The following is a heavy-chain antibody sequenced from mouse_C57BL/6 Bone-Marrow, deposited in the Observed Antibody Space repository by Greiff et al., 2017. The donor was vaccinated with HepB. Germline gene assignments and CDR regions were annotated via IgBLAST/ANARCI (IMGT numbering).Heavy chain of an antibody. Sequence: EVQLQQSGPELVKPGDSVKISCKASGYSFTGYFMNWVMQSHGKSLEWIGRINPYNGDTFYNQKFKGKATLTVDKSSSTAHMELRSLTSEYSAVYYCARDYYGNYRWYFDVWGTGTTVTVSS. V-gene: IGHV1-20*01. J-gene: IGHJ1*03. CDR2: INPYNGDT. CDR1: GYSFTGYF. CDR3: ARDYYGNYRWYFDV. D-gene: IGHD2-1*01.